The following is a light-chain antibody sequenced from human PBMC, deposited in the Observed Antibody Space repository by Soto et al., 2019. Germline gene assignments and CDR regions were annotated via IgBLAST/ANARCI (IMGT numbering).Light chain of an antibody. J-gene: IGKJ1*01. CDR1: ETVRSN. Sequence: RVMTHSPQTLSVSPSAGDSRXRRASETVRSNLAWYQQKPGQAPRLLIYAASTRATGIPARFIGNGSGTEFTLTISSLQSEDFAVYYCQQYNNWWTFGQGTKVDIK. V-gene: IGKV3D-15*01. CDR3: QQYNNWWT. CDR2: AAS.